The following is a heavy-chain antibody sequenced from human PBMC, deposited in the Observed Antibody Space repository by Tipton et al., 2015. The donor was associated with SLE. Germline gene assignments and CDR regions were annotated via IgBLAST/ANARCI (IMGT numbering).Heavy chain of an antibody. V-gene: IGHV4-39*07. CDR3: ARMGLCTTTTCNEGAFDV. Sequence: LRLSCTVSGGSISSSSYYWGWIRQPPGKGLEWIGSIYYSGSTNYNPSLKSRVTISVDTSKNQFSLKLTFVSAADTAIYYCARMGLCTTTTCNEGAFDVWGQGSMVTVSS. CDR2: IYYSGST. J-gene: IGHJ3*01. D-gene: IGHD2-2*01. CDR1: GGSISSSSYY.